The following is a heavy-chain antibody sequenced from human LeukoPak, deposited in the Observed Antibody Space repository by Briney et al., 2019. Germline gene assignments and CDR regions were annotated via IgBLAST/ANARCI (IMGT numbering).Heavy chain of an antibody. CDR3: AKERDTAMVTTDY. V-gene: IGHV3-30*02. J-gene: IGHJ4*02. Sequence: GGSLRLSCAASGFTFSSDGMHWVRQAPGRGLEWVAFIRYDGSNKYYADSVKGRFTTSRDNSKNTLYLQMNSLRAEDTALYYCAKERDTAMVTTDYWGQGTLVTVSS. D-gene: IGHD5-18*01. CDR2: IRYDGSNK. CDR1: GFTFSSDG.